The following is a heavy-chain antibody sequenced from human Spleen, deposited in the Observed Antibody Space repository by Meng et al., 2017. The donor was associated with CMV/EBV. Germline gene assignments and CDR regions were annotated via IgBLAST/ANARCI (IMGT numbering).Heavy chain of an antibody. CDR2: ISGYNGNT. Sequence: ASVKVSCKASGYTFDSYGFNWVRQAPGQGLEWMGWISGYNGNTHFAQKFQGRVTLATDTATCTAHMELRGLRSDDTAVYYCARGGRTTGASADYWGQGTLVTVSS. CDR3: ARGGRTTGASADY. J-gene: IGHJ4*02. V-gene: IGHV1-18*01. CDR1: GYTFDSYG. D-gene: IGHD1-1*01.